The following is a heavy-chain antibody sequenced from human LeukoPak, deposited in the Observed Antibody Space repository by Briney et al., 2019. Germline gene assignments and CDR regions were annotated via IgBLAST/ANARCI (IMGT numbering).Heavy chain of an antibody. J-gene: IGHJ1*01. D-gene: IGHD3-22*01. Sequence: GGSLRLSCAASGFTVSSHYMSWVRQAPGKGLEWVSAIYSGSSTYYADSVKGRFTISRDNAKNSLYLQMNSLRAEDTAVYYCARGYHTYDYDSSGYYCFQHWGQGTLVTVSS. CDR1: GFTVSSHY. V-gene: IGHV3-53*01. CDR3: ARGYHTYDYDSSGYYCFQH. CDR2: IYSGSST.